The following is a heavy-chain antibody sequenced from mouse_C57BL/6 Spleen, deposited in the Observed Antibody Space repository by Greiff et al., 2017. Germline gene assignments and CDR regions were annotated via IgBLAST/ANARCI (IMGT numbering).Heavy chain of an antibody. D-gene: IGHD1-1*01. J-gene: IGHJ2*01. CDR1: GYAFSSSW. V-gene: IGHV1-82*01. Sequence: QVQLQQSGPELVKPGASVKISCKASGYAFSSSWMNWVKQRPGKGLEWIGRIYPGDGDTNYNGKFKGKATLTADKSSSTAYMQLSSLTSENSAVYFFANYYGSSYRVGDYFDYWGQGTTLTVSS. CDR2: IYPGDGDT. CDR3: ANYYGSSYRVGDYFDY.